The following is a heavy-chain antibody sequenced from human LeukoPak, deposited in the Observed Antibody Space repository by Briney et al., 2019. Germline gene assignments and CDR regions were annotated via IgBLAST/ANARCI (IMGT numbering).Heavy chain of an antibody. J-gene: IGHJ3*02. CDR3: ARDGPTGAFDI. V-gene: IGHV4-34*01. CDR2: INHSGST. CDR1: GGSFSGYY. D-gene: IGHD1-14*01. Sequence: SETLSLTCAVYGGSFSGYYWSWIRQPPGKGLEWIGEINHSGSTNYNPSLKSRVTISVDTSKNQFSLKLSSVTAADTAVYYCARDGPTGAFDIWGQGTMVTVSS.